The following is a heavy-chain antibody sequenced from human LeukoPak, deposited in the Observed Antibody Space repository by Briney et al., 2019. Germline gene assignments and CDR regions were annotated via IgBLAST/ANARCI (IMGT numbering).Heavy chain of an antibody. D-gene: IGHD2-15*01. CDR2: IYSGGST. J-gene: IGHJ6*02. V-gene: IGHV3-66*01. Sequence: GGSLRLSCAAPGFTFSRHWMDWVRQAPGKGLEWVSVIYSGGSTYYADSVKGRFTISRDNSKNTLYLQMNSLRAEDTAVYYCARVTPDYYYGMDVWGQGTTVTVSS. CDR3: ARVTPDYYYGMDV. CDR1: GFTFSRHW.